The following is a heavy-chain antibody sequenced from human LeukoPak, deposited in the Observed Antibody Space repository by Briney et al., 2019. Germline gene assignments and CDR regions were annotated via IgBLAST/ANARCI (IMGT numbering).Heavy chain of an antibody. D-gene: IGHD4-11*01. Sequence: SVKVSCKASRGTFSSYAISWVRQAPGQGLEWMGGIIPIFGTANYAQKFQGRVTITTDESTSTAYMELSSLRSEDTAVYYCAREGSTTDAFDIWGQGTMVTVSS. CDR1: RGTFSSYA. V-gene: IGHV1-69*05. J-gene: IGHJ3*02. CDR3: AREGSTTDAFDI. CDR2: IIPIFGTA.